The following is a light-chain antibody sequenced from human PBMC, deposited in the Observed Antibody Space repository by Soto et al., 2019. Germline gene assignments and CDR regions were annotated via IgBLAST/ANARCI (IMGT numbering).Light chain of an antibody. Sequence: AIQLTQTPPSLPSYLVDIVTISCRASQNIRNDLGWYQQRVGRAPRLLIYAASSLDDGVPSRFSGSGSGTDFTLTISSLQPEDSATYYCLYDFKFPRTFAQGTKVDIK. CDR3: LYDFKFPRT. V-gene: IGKV1-6*01. CDR2: AAS. CDR1: QNIRND. J-gene: IGKJ1*01.